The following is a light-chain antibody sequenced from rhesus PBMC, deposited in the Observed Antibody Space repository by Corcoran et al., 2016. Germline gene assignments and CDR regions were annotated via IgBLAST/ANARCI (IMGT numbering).Light chain of an antibody. CDR3: QQHNSHPRT. V-gene: IGKV1-44*02. J-gene: IGKJ1*01. CDR2: AAS. Sequence: DIQMTQSPSSLSASVGDRVTITCRASQTISSYLAWYQQKPGKVPESLIYAASSLESGVPSRFSGSGAGTEFTLTISSLQPEDFATYYCQQHNSHPRTFGQGTKVEIK. CDR1: QTISSY.